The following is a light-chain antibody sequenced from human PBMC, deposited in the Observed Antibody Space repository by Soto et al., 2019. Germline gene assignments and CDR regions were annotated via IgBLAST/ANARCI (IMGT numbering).Light chain of an antibody. V-gene: IGLV1-44*01. CDR3: VAWDDSLNGPV. J-gene: IGLJ3*02. CDR2: SNN. CDR1: GSNIGTNI. Sequence: QSVLTQPPSASGTPGQRVTISCSGRGSNIGTNIENWYQQLPGTAPTLLIYSNNQRPSGVPDRFSGSKSGTSASLAISGLQSEDEADYYCVAWDDSLNGPVFGGGTKLTVL.